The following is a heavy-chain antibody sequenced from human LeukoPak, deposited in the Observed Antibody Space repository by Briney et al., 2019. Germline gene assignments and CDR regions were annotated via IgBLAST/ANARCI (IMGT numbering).Heavy chain of an antibody. CDR3: ARGGITTVRGVIISGNTVLKD. V-gene: IGHV1-18*04. J-gene: IGHJ4*02. D-gene: IGHD3-10*01. CDR2: ISAYNGNT. Sequence: ASVNVSCKASGYTFTSYGISWVRQPPGQGLEWMGWISAYNGNTNYAEKLQGRVTMTTDTSTSTAYMELRSLRSDDTAVYYCARGGITTVRGVIISGNTVLKDWGQGTLVTVSS. CDR1: GYTFTSYG.